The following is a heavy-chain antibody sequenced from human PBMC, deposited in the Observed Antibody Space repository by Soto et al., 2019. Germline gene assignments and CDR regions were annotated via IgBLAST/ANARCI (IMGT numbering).Heavy chain of an antibody. V-gene: IGHV3-23*01. D-gene: IGHD3-22*01. J-gene: IGHJ1*01. CDR3: AKDQSYYYDSNGSRAEH. Sequence: EVQLLESGGGLAQPGGSLRLCCSASGFTFSWYAMSWVRQAPGKGLEWVSGITANGGSRDYADSVKGRFTISRDNSKNTLYLEMNSLRAEDTAIYYCAKDQSYYYDSNGSRAEHWGQGTLVAVSS. CDR1: GFTFSWYA. CDR2: ITANGGSR.